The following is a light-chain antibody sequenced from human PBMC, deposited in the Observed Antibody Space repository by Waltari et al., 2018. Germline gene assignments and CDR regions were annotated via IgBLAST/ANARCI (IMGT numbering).Light chain of an antibody. CDR2: WAS. V-gene: IGKV4-1*01. CDR3: QQYYRPPQT. CDR1: QSLLYSPNNQNY. J-gene: IGKJ2*01. Sequence: DIVLTQSPDSLSVSLGGRATINCKSSQSLLYSPNNQNYLAWFQQKPGQPPNLLIYWASTRESGVPDRFSGSGSGTDFTLTITDLQAEDVAIYYCQQYYRPPQTFGQGTKLEIK.